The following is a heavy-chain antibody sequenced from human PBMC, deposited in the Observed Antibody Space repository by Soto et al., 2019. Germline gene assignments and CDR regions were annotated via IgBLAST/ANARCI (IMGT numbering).Heavy chain of an antibody. V-gene: IGHV3-30*18. CDR3: AKDGGYQPLRYYYYGMDV. J-gene: IGHJ6*02. Sequence: TGGSLRLSCAASGFTFSSYGMHWVRQAPGKGLEWVAVISYDGSNKYYADSVKGRFTISRDNSKNTLYLQMNSLRAEDTAVYYCAKDGGYQPLRYYYYGMDVWGQGTTVTVSS. CDR2: ISYDGSNK. CDR1: GFTFSSYG. D-gene: IGHD2-2*01.